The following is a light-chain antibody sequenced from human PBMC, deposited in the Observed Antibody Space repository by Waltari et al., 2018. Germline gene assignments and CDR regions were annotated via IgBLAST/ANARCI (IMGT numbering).Light chain of an antibody. CDR1: QDISSY. J-gene: IGKJ4*01. CDR3: QELNSYPRGT. Sequence: DIQLTQSPSFLSASVGDRVTITCRASQDISSYLAWYQQKPGKAPKLLIYAASTLQSGVPSRFSGSGSGTDFTLTISSLQPEDFATYYCQELNSYPRGTFGGGTKVEIK. CDR2: AAS. V-gene: IGKV1-9*01.